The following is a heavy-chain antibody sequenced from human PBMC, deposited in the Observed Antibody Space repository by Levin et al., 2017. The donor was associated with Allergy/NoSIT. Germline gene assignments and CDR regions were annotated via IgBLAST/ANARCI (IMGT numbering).Heavy chain of an antibody. CDR2: IIPIFGTA. D-gene: IGHD3-22*01. J-gene: IGHJ3*02. V-gene: IGHV1-69*13. Sequence: SVKVSCKASGGTFSSYAISWVRQAPGQGLEWMGGIIPIFGTANYAQKFQGRVTITADESTSTAYMELSSLRSEDTAVYYCASWGTYYYDSSDRGDAFDIWGQGTMVTVSS. CDR1: GGTFSSYA. CDR3: ASWGTYYYDSSDRGDAFDI.